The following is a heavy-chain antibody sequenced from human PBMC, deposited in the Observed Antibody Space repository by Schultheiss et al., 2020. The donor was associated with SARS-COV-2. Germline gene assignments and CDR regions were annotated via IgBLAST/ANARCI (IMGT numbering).Heavy chain of an antibody. D-gene: IGHD2-2*03. V-gene: IGHV4-39*07. J-gene: IGHJ3*02. Sequence: SETLSLTCTVSGGSISSSSYYWGWIRQPPGKGLEWIGSIYYSGSTYYNPSLKSRVTISVDTSKNQFSLKLSSVTAADTAVYYCARDLRVDIVVVPAAVDAFDIWGQGTMVTVSS. CDR2: IYYSGST. CDR1: GGSISSSSYY. CDR3: ARDLRVDIVVVPAAVDAFDI.